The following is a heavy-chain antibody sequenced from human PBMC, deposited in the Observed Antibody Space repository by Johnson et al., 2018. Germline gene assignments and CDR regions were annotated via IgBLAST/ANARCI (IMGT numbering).Heavy chain of an antibody. D-gene: IGHD2-15*01. CDR1: GFTFTSYG. V-gene: IGHV3-30*03. J-gene: IGHJ6*03. CDR2: ISYDGSNK. CDR3: ARVLLDYYYYMDV. Sequence: QVQLVESGGGVVQPGRSLRLSCAASGFTFTSYGMHWVRQAPGKGLEWVAVISYDGSNKYYADSVKGRFTISRDNSKNTLYLQMNSLRPGDTAVYYCARVLLDYYYYMDVWGKGTTVTVSS.